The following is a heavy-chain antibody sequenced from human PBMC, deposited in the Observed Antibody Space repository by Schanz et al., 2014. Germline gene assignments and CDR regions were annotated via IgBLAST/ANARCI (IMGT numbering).Heavy chain of an antibody. D-gene: IGHD3-22*01. Sequence: VQLVESGGGLVQPGGSLKLSCAASGFIFSSYAMTWVRQAPGKGLEWVAVISYHGSERYYADSVKGRFTISRDNSKNTLYLQMNSLRTEDTAVYFCAKSYDTSGYSGFDYWGQGTLVTVSS. CDR1: GFIFSSYA. J-gene: IGHJ4*02. V-gene: IGHV3-30*18. CDR3: AKSYDTSGYSGFDY. CDR2: ISYHGSER.